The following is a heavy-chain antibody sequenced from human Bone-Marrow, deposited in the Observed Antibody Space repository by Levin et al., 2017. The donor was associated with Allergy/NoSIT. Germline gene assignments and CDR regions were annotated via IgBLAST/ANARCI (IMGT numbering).Heavy chain of an antibody. D-gene: IGHD4-17*01. CDR2: IRQDGSER. Sequence: PGGSLRLSCIGSGFIFNNYWMSWVRQAPGKGLEWVADIRQDGSERYYQDSVKGRFTISRDNAKKSLFLEMKFLSAEDTAMYYCATGTESDYPLNYFDSWGQGTLVTVSS. CDR1: GFIFNNYW. V-gene: IGHV3-7*01. J-gene: IGHJ4*02. CDR3: ATGTESDYPLNYFDS.